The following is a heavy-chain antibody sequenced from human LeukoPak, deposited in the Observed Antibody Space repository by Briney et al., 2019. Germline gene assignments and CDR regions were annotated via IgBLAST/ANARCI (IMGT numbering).Heavy chain of an antibody. CDR3: AREYTSGWYVPWFDP. J-gene: IGHJ5*02. V-gene: IGHV3-11*01. Sequence: PGGSLTLSCAASGFTFSDYYMSCIRHSPRKGLEWVSCISSSANTIYYADSVKGRFTISRDNPKNSLYLQMNSLRTEDTAVYFCAREYTSGWYVPWFDPWGEGTLVSVSS. D-gene: IGHD6-19*01. CDR1: GFTFSDYY. CDR2: ISSSANTI.